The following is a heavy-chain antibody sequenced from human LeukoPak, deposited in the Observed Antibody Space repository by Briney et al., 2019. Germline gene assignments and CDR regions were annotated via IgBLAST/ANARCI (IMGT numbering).Heavy chain of an antibody. D-gene: IGHD3-10*01. Sequence: GGSLRLSCAASGFTFSSYGMHWVRQAPGKGLEWVAVIWYDGSNKYYADSVKGRFTISRDNSKNTVYLQMNSLRGEDTAVYYCATGGFYGSGSLDYWGQGTLVTVSS. CDR1: GFTFSSYG. V-gene: IGHV3-33*01. CDR2: IWYDGSNK. J-gene: IGHJ4*02. CDR3: ATGGFYGSGSLDY.